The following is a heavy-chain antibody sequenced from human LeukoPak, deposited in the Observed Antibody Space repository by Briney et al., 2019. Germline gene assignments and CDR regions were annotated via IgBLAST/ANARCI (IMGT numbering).Heavy chain of an antibody. CDR2: IYYSGST. V-gene: IGHV4-30-4*01. Sequence: SSQTLSLTCTVSGGSISSGDYYWSWIRQPPGKGLEWIGYIYYSGSTNYNPSLKSRVTISVDTSKNQFSLKLSSVTAADTAVYYCASGKALLNQYYFDYWGQGTLVTVSS. CDR3: ASGKALLNQYYFDY. CDR1: GGSISSGDYY. J-gene: IGHJ4*02.